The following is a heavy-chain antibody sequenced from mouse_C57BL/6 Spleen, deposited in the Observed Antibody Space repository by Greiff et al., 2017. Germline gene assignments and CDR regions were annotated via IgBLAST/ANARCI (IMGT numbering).Heavy chain of an antibody. Sequence: EVQLVESGGGLVKPGGSLKLSCAASGFTFSDYGMHWVRQPPEKGLEWVAYISSGSSTIYYADTVKGRFTISRDNAKNTLFLQMTSLRSEDTAMYYCARPDGSRLFAYWGQGTLVTVSA. CDR3: ARPDGSRLFAY. CDR2: ISSGSSTI. CDR1: GFTFSDYG. V-gene: IGHV5-17*01. D-gene: IGHD1-1*01. J-gene: IGHJ3*01.